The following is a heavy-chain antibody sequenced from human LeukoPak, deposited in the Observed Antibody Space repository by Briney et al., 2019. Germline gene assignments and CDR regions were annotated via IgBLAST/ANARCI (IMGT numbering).Heavy chain of an antibody. V-gene: IGHV3-21*01. CDR2: IGSSSSYI. D-gene: IGHD6-19*01. CDR1: GFTFSSYS. Sequence: GGSLRLSCAASGFTFSSYSMNWVRQAPGKGLEWVSSIGSSSSYIYYADSVKGRFTISRDNAKNSLYLQMNSLRAEDTAVYYCASQSIAVAGPKRYYYGMDVWGQGTTVTVSS. CDR3: ASQSIAVAGPKRYYYGMDV. J-gene: IGHJ6*02.